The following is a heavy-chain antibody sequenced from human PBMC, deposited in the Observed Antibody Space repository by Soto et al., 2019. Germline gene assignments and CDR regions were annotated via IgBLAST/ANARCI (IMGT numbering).Heavy chain of an antibody. Sequence: GGSLRLSCAASGFTFSSYDMHWVRQATGKGLEWVSAIGTAGDTYYPGSVKGRFTISRENAKNSLYLQMNSLRAGDTAVYYCARGVSGGSSYGYYYYYMDVWGKGTTVTVSS. J-gene: IGHJ6*03. V-gene: IGHV3-13*01. CDR2: IGTAGDT. CDR1: GFTFSSYD. CDR3: ARGVSGGSSYGYYYYYMDV. D-gene: IGHD2-15*01.